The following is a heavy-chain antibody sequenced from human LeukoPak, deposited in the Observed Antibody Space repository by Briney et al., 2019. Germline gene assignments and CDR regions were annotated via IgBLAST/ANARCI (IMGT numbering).Heavy chain of an antibody. Sequence: GASVKVSCKASGYTFTGYYMHWVRQAPGQGLEWMGWIKPNSGGTNYAQKFQGRVTMTRDTSISTAYMELSRLRSDDTAVYYCARDPDTAMAPFFDYWGQGTLVTVSS. CDR3: ARDPDTAMAPFFDY. CDR2: IKPNSGGT. V-gene: IGHV1-2*02. D-gene: IGHD5-18*01. CDR1: GYTFTGYY. J-gene: IGHJ4*02.